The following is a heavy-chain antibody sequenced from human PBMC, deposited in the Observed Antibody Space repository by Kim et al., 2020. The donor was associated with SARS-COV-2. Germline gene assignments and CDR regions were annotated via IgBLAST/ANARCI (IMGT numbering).Heavy chain of an antibody. CDR3: ARDKDDYIWGSYRSTGAFDI. J-gene: IGHJ3*02. V-gene: IGHV3-30*04. Sequence: GGSLRLSCAASGFTFSSYAMHWVRQAPGKGLEWVAVISYDGSNKYYVDSVKGRFTISRDNSKNTLYLQMNSLRAEDTAVYYCARDKDDYIWGSYRSTGAFDIWGQGTMVTVSS. D-gene: IGHD3-16*02. CDR2: ISYDGSNK. CDR1: GFTFSSYA.